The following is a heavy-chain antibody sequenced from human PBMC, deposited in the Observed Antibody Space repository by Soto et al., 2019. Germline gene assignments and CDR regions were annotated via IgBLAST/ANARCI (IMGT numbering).Heavy chain of an antibody. D-gene: IGHD3-10*01. CDR1: GGSVSSGSYY. Sequence: SETLSLTCTVSGGSVSSGSYYWSWIRQPPGKGLEWIGYIYYSGSTNYNPSLKSRVTISVDTSKNQFSLKLSSVTAADTAVYYCARDWRGIQLSAYGSSRPYYGMDVWGQGTTVTVSS. V-gene: IGHV4-61*01. CDR2: IYYSGST. CDR3: ARDWRGIQLSAYGSSRPYYGMDV. J-gene: IGHJ6*02.